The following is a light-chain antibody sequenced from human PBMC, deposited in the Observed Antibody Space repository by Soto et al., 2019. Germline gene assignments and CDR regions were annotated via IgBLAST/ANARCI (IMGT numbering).Light chain of an antibody. J-gene: IGKJ2*01. V-gene: IGKV1-39*01. Sequence: DIQMTQSPSSLSASVGDRVTITCRASQSISSYLNWYQQKPGKAPKLLIYAASSLQSGVPSRFSGSGSGTDFTLTISSLQPEDVATYYCQHSYSTPLYTFGQGTKLEIK. CDR3: QHSYSTPLYT. CDR2: AAS. CDR1: QSISSY.